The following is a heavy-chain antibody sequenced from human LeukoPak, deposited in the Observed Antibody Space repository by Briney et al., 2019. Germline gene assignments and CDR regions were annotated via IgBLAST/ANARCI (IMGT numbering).Heavy chain of an antibody. CDR2: IYYSGST. V-gene: IGHV4-39*01. D-gene: IGHD5-18*01. CDR3: ARRRIQLWSYYYYGMDV. CDR1: GGSISSGGYY. Sequence: SETLSLTCTVSGGSISSGGYYWSRIRQPPGKGLEWIGSIYYSGSTYYNPSLKSRVTISVDTSKNQFSLKLSSVTAADTAVYYCARRRIQLWSYYYYGMDVWGQGTTVTVSS. J-gene: IGHJ6*02.